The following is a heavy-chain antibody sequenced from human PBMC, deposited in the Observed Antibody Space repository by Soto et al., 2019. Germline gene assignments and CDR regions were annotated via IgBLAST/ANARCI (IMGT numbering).Heavy chain of an antibody. J-gene: IGHJ6*02. CDR3: ARQNAVTTIAYGMDV. Sequence: GESLKISCKGSGYSFTSYWIGWVRQMPGKGLEWMGIIYPGDSDTRYSPSFQGQVTISADKSISTAYLQWSSLKASDTAMYYCARQNAVTTIAYGMDVWGQGTTVTVSS. D-gene: IGHD4-17*01. CDR2: IYPGDSDT. CDR1: GYSFTSYW. V-gene: IGHV5-51*01.